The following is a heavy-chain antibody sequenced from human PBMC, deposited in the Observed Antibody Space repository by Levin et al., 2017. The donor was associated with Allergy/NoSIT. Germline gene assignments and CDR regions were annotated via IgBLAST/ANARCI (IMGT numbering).Heavy chain of an antibody. CDR3: ARDSQGIWNYEETEFDP. V-gene: IGHV3-74*01. D-gene: IGHD1-7*01. CDR2: INSDGSST. Sequence: SCAASGFTFSSYWMHWVRQAPGKGLVWVSRINSDGSSTSYADSVKGRFTISRDNAKNTLYLQMNSLRAEDTAVYYCARDSQGIWNYEETEFDPWGQGTLVTVSS. J-gene: IGHJ5*02. CDR1: GFTFSSYW.